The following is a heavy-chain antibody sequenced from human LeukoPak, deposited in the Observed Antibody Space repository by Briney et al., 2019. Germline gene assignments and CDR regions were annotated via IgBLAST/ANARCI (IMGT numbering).Heavy chain of an antibody. CDR2: INPNSGGT. V-gene: IGHV1-2*06. CDR3: ARDYYDSSGFGAFDT. J-gene: IGHJ3*02. D-gene: IGHD3-22*01. CDR1: GYTFTAHY. Sequence: ASVKVSCKASGYTFTAHYMHWVRQAPGQGLEWIGRINPNSGGTKYVQKFQGRVTMTRDTSTRTVFMELSRLTSDDTAVYYCARDYYDSSGFGAFDTWGQGTMVTVSS.